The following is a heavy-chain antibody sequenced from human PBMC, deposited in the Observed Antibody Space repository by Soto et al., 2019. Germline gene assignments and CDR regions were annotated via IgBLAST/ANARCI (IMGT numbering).Heavy chain of an antibody. V-gene: IGHV4-59*08. CDR1: GGSISSYY. J-gene: IGHJ4*02. Sequence: QVQLQESGPGLVKPSETLSLTCTVSGGSISSYYWSWIRQPPGKGLEWIGYIYYSGGTNYNPSLKRRVTISVATSKNQFSLKRSSVTAADTAVYYCARRYGDYFDFWGQGTLVTVSS. CDR2: IYYSGGT. CDR3: ARRYGDYFDF. D-gene: IGHD4-17*01.